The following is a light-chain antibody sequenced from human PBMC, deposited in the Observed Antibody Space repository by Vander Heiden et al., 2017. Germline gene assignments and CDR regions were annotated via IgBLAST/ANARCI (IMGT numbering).Light chain of an antibody. J-gene: IGKJ1*01. CDR2: WAS. Sequence: DIVMTQSPDSLAGSLGERATINCKSSQRVLYSSNNKNDLAWYQQKPGQPPKLLIYWASTRESGVPDRFSGSGSGTDFTRTISSLQAEDVAVYYCQQYYSTPETFGQGTKVEIK. V-gene: IGKV4-1*01. CDR3: QQYYSTPET. CDR1: QRVLYSSNNKND.